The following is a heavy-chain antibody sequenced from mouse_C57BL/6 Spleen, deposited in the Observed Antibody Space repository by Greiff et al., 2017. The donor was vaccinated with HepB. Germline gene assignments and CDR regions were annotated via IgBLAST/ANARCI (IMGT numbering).Heavy chain of an antibody. CDR2: IDPSDSYT. V-gene: IGHV1-69*01. CDR3: ARSPSGTGYWYFDV. Sequence: QVQLTQPGAELVMPGASVKLSCKASGYTFTSYWMHWVKQRPGQGLEWIGEIDPSDSYTNYNQKFKGKSTLTVDKSSSTAYMQLSSLTSEDSAVYYCARSPSGTGYWYFDVWGTGTTVTVSS. CDR1: GYTFTSYW. D-gene: IGHD4-1*01. J-gene: IGHJ1*03.